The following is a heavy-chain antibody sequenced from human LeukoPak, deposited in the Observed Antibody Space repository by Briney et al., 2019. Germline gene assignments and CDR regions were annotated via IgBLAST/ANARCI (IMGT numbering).Heavy chain of an antibody. CDR2: IYDSGST. D-gene: IGHD3-10*01. CDR1: GVSISTYY. CDR3: ARGGSSHNWFDP. V-gene: IGHV4-59*01. J-gene: IGHJ5*02. Sequence: PSETLSLTCTVSGVSISTYYWSWIRQPPGKGLEWIGNIYDSGSTNYNPSLKSRVTISVDTSKSLFSLKLSSVTAADTAAYYCARGGSSHNWFDPWGQGTLVTVSS.